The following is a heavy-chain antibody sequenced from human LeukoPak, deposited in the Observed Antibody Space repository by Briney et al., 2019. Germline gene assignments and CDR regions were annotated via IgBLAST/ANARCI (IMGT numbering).Heavy chain of an antibody. CDR3: AKRNFYDFWSGYNPPGWFDP. CDR2: ISGSGGST. CDR1: GFTFSSYA. Sequence: GGSLRLSCAASGFTFSSYAMSCVRQAPGKGLEWVSAISGSGGSTYYADPVKGRFTISRDNSKNTLYLQMNSLRAEDTAVYYCAKRNFYDFWSGYNPPGWFDPWGQGTLVTVSS. D-gene: IGHD3-3*01. V-gene: IGHV3-23*01. J-gene: IGHJ5*02.